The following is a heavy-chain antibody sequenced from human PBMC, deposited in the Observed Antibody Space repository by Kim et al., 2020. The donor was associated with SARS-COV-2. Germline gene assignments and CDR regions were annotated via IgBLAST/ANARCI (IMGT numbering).Heavy chain of an antibody. Sequence: SETLSLTCTVSGGSVSSGSYYWSWIRQPPGKGLEWIGYIYYSGSTNYNPSLKSRVTISVDTSKNQFSLKLSSVTAADTAVYYCARNYYYDSSGYYSRYFDLWGRGTLVTVSS. CDR3: ARNYYYDSSGYYSRYFDL. V-gene: IGHV4-61*01. J-gene: IGHJ2*01. CDR2: IYYSGST. D-gene: IGHD3-22*01. CDR1: GGSVSSGSYY.